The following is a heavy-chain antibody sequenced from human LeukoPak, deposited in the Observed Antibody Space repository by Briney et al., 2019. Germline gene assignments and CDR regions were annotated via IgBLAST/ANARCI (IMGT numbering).Heavy chain of an antibody. V-gene: IGHV3-23*01. J-gene: IGHJ4*02. CDR1: GFTFSSYA. D-gene: IGHD4-17*01. CDR2: ISGSGGST. Sequence: GGSLRLSCVASGFTFSSYAMSWVRQAPGKGLEWVSGISGSGGSTYYADSVKGRFTISRDNSKNTLYLQMNSLRAEDTAVYYCAKSITTVTRYFDYWGQGTLVTVSS. CDR3: AKSITTVTRYFDY.